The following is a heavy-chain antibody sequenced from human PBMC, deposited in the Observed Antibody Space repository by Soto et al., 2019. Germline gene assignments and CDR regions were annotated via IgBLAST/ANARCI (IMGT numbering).Heavy chain of an antibody. V-gene: IGHV4-59*08. D-gene: IGHD3-22*01. Sequence: SETLSLTCTVSGGSISSYYWSWIRQPPGKGLEWIGYIYYSGSTNYNPSLKSRVTISVDTSKNQFSLKLSSVTAADTAVYYCARLVVDDSSGYLYHFDYWGQGTLVTVSS. CDR1: GGSISSYY. J-gene: IGHJ4*02. CDR2: IYYSGST. CDR3: ARLVVDDSSGYLYHFDY.